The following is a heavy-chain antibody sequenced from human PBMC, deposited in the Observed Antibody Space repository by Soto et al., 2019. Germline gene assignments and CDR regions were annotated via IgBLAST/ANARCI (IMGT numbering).Heavy chain of an antibody. CDR2: ISSSGDRT. CDR3: AKERTDHLILGFFDY. V-gene: IGHV3-23*01. D-gene: IGHD2-21*01. Sequence: EVQLLESGGGLVQSGGSLGLSCAASGFMFNYYAMSWVRQAPGKGLEWVSVISSSGDRTYYADSVKGRFTISRDDSKNTLYLQLNSLRAEDTAVYYCAKERTDHLILGFFDYWGQGTLVTVSS. CDR1: GFMFNYYA. J-gene: IGHJ4*02.